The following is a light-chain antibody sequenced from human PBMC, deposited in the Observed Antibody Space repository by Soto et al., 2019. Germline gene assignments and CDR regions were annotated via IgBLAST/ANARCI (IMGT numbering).Light chain of an antibody. CDR3: QSYDSSLAV. V-gene: IGLV1-40*01. J-gene: IGLJ2*01. Sequence: QSVLTQPPSVSGAPGQRVTISCTGSSSNIGAGYDVHWYQQLPGTAPKLLIYGNSNRPSGVPDRFSGSKSGTSASLAITGLQAEDEADYYCQSYDSSLAVFGGGTE. CDR2: GNS. CDR1: SSNIGAGYD.